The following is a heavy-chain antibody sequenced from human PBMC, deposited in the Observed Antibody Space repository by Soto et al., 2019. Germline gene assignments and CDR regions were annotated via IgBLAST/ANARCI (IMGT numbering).Heavy chain of an antibody. J-gene: IGHJ4*02. CDR3: AKDQRIVVVVAALDY. CDR2: ISYDGSNK. CDR1: GFTFSSYG. Sequence: QVQLVESGGGVVQPGRSLRLSCAASGFTFSSYGMHWVRQAPGKGLEWVAVISYDGSNKYYADSVKGRFTISRDNSKNPLYLQMNSLRAEDTAVYYCAKDQRIVVVVAALDYWGQGTLVTVSS. D-gene: IGHD2-15*01. V-gene: IGHV3-30*18.